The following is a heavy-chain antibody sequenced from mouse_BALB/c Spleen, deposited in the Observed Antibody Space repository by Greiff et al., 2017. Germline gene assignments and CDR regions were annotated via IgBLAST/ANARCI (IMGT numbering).Heavy chain of an antibody. Sequence: KQPGSELVRPGASVKLSCKASGYTFTSYWMHWVKQRHGQGLEWIGNIYPGSGSTNYDEKFKSKGTLTVDTSSSTAYMHLSSLTSEDSAVYYCTRTATMITPYYFDYWGQGTTLTVSS. CDR1: GYTFTSYW. J-gene: IGHJ2*01. V-gene: IGHV1S22*01. D-gene: IGHD2-4*01. CDR3: TRTATMITPYYFDY. CDR2: IYPGSGST.